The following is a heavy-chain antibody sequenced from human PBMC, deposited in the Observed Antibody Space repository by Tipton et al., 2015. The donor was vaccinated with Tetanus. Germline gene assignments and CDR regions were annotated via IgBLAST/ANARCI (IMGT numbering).Heavy chain of an antibody. J-gene: IGHJ6*02. CDR3: ARAEVNFTTAPPGYYNVYYYYGMDV. Sequence: LRLSCSVSGGSVNLYFWSWIRQPAGKGLEWIGRVYSSGSASYNPSLKSRVTISVDTSKNQFSLKLSSVTAADTAVYYCARAEVNFTTAPPGYYNVYYYYGMDVWGQGTTVTVSS. D-gene: IGHD3-9*01. CDR2: VYSSGSA. CDR1: GGSVNLYF. V-gene: IGHV4-4*07.